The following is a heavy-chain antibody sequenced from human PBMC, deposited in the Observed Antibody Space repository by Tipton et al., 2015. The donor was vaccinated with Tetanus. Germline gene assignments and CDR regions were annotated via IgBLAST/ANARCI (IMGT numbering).Heavy chain of an antibody. J-gene: IGHJ6*02. V-gene: IGHV4-59*01. CDR2: IYYSGST. Sequence: TLSLTCTVSGGSINSYYWSWLRLPPGKGLEWIGYIYYSGSTNYNPSLKSRVTISIDTSKNQFSLKLSSVTAADTAIYYCARERIEAFYYHGLDVWGPGTTVTVSS. D-gene: IGHD2-21*01. CDR3: ARERIEAFYYHGLDV. CDR1: GGSINSYY.